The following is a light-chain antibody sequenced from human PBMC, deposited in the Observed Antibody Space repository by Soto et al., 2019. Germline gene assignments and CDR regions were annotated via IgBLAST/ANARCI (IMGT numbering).Light chain of an antibody. CDR1: KLGDKY. Sequence: SYEQTQPPSVSVSPGQTASITCSGDKLGDKYACWYQQKPGQSPVLVIYQDSKRPSGIPERFSGSNSGNTATLTISGTQAMDEADYYCQAWDSSLYVFGTGTKLTVL. CDR2: QDS. J-gene: IGLJ1*01. CDR3: QAWDSSLYV. V-gene: IGLV3-1*01.